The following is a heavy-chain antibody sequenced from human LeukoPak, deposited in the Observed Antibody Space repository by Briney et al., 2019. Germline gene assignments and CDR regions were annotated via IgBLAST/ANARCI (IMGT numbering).Heavy chain of an antibody. CDR1: GDSISSTSYY. CDR3: ARQGWNDYGDYRGGGFDY. D-gene: IGHD4-17*01. CDR2: IFYSGSA. Sequence: KASETLSLTCIVSGDSISSTSYYWAWIRQPPGKGLEWIGMIFYSGSAYYAPSLRGRVTLSVDTSRNQFSLNLISVTAADTAVYYCARQGWNDYGDYRGGGFDYWGQGTLVTVSS. V-gene: IGHV4-39*01. J-gene: IGHJ4*02.